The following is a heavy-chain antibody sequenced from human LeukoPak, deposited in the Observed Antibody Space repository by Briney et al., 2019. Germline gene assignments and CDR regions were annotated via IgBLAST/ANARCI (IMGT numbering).Heavy chain of an antibody. D-gene: IGHD3-3*01. J-gene: IGHJ2*01. CDR3: AKAIYYDFWSGSANWYFDL. V-gene: IGHV3-23*01. Sequence: GGSLRLSCAASGFTFSSYAMSWVRQAPGKGLEWVSAISGSGGSTYYADSVKGRFTISRDNSKNTLYLQMNSLRAEDTAVYYCAKAIYYDFWSGSANWYFDLWGRGTLVTVSS. CDR2: ISGSGGST. CDR1: GFTFSSYA.